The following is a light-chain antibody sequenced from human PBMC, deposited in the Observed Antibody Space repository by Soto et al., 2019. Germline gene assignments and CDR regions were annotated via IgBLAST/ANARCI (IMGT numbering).Light chain of an antibody. Sequence: DIQMTQSRSSLSASVGDRVTINCRASQSISSWLAWYQQKPGKAPKLLIYDASSLESGVPSRFSGTGSGTEFTLTTSSLQPDDFATYYCQQYNSYAWTFGQGTKVDIK. J-gene: IGKJ1*01. CDR1: QSISSW. CDR3: QQYNSYAWT. CDR2: DAS. V-gene: IGKV1-5*01.